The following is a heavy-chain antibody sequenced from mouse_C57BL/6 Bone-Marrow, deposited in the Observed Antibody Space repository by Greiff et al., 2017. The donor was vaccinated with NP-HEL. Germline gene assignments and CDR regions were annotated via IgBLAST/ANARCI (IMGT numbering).Heavy chain of an antibody. D-gene: IGHD2-4*01. CDR1: GYSITSGYY. J-gene: IGHJ1*03. CDR2: ISYDGSN. Sequence: VQLQQSGPGLVKPSQSLSLTCSVTGYSITSGYYWNWIRQFPGNQLEWMGYISYDGSNNYNPSLKNRISITRDTSKNQFFLKLNSVTTEDTATDYCAREGGLRRYFDVWGTGTTVTVSS. V-gene: IGHV3-6*01. CDR3: AREGGLRRYFDV.